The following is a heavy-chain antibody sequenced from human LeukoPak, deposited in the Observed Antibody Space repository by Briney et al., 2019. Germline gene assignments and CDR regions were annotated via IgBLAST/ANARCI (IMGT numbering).Heavy chain of an antibody. D-gene: IGHD4-17*01. V-gene: IGHV3-53*01. J-gene: IGHJ4*02. CDR2: IYSGGST. CDR3: ARRVYGDYPFDY. CDR1: GFTVSSNY. Sequence: GGSLRLSCAASGFTVSSNYMSWVRQAPGEGLERVPVIYSGGSTYYADSVKGRFTISRDNSKNTLYLQMNSLRAEDPAAYYCARRVYGDYPFDYWGQGTLVTISS.